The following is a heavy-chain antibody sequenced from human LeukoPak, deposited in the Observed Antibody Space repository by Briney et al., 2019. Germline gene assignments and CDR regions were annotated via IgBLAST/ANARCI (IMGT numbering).Heavy chain of an antibody. J-gene: IGHJ4*02. CDR1: GYSISTGYY. V-gene: IGHV4-38-2*02. CDR3: ARDSPEQPY. D-gene: IGHD6-13*01. CDR2: VFHTGAT. Sequence: PSETLSLTCTVSGYSISTGYYWGWVRQTPGKGLEWLGTVFHTGATYYNPSLRSRVTISVDTAKNQFSLRVRSMTAADTGVYYCARDSPEQPYWGQGTLVTVSS.